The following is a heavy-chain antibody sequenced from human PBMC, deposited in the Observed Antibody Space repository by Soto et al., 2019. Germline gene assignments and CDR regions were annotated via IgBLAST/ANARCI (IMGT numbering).Heavy chain of an antibody. D-gene: IGHD2-15*01. Sequence: QVQLVQSGAEVKKPGASVKVSCKASGYTFTSYGISWVRQAPGQGLEWMGWISAYNGNTNYAQKLQGRVTMTTDTSTSTAYMELGSLRSDDTAVYYCARDIVVVVAAKHYDAFDIWGQGTMVTVSS. CDR3: ARDIVVVVAAKHYDAFDI. J-gene: IGHJ3*02. CDR2: ISAYNGNT. CDR1: GYTFTSYG. V-gene: IGHV1-18*01.